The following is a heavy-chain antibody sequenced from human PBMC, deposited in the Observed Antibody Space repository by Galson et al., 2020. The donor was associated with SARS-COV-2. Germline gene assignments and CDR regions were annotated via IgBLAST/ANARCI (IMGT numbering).Heavy chain of an antibody. V-gene: IGHV3-30*18. CDR3: AKPRMVFWIRLHYTDRDV. D-gene: IGHD1-1*01. CDR2: NSYEGSKK. CDR1: GYTFTNYG. J-gene: IGHJ6*02. Sequence: ETRGSLRLSRVASGYTFTNYGMHWVPQAPGKGLEWVAVNSYEGSKKYYSDTLQGRFTISKDPSKNTVDMQLNRLRPEDTALYFCAKPRMVFWIRLHYTDRDVWGQGTSVIVAS.